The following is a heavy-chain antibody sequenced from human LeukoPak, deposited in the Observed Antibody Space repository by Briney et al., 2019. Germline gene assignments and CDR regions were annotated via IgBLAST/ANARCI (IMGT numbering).Heavy chain of an antibody. CDR3: ARHPPVNWFDT. Sequence: PSETLSLTCTVSGYSISSGYYWGWIRQPPVKGLEWIGSIYYSGSTYYNPSLKSRVTISVDTSKNQFPPKLSSVTAADTAVYYCARHPPVNWFDTWGQGTLVTVSS. CDR2: IYYSGST. V-gene: IGHV4-38-2*02. J-gene: IGHJ5*02. CDR1: GYSISSGYY.